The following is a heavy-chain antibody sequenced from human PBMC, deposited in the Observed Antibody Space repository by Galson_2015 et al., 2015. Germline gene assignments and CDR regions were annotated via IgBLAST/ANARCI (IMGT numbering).Heavy chain of an antibody. D-gene: IGHD3-16*01. CDR2: ISSSSSTI. J-gene: IGHJ4*02. V-gene: IGHV3-48*02. Sequence: SLRLSCAASGFTFSSYSMNWVRQAPGKGLEWVSYISSSSSTIYYADSVKGRFTISRDNAKNSLYLQMNSLRDEDTAVYYCARTAFTFTFGGAAGGYFVYWGQGTLVTVSS. CDR3: ARTAFTFTFGGAAGGYFVY. CDR1: GFTFSSYS.